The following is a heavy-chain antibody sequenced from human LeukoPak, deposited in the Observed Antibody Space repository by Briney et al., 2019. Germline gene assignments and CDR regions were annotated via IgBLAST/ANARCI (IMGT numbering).Heavy chain of an antibody. D-gene: IGHD3-10*01. J-gene: IGHJ4*02. CDR1: GFSFSSYA. V-gene: IGHV3-23*01. CDR2: FSGSGGST. Sequence: PGGSLRLSCAASGFSFSSYAMSWVRQAPGKGLEWVSSFSGSGGSTYYADSVKGRFTISRDNSKNTLYLQMNSLRAEDTAVYYCAKAPYYYGSGSHDYWGQGTLVTVSS. CDR3: AKAPYYYGSGSHDY.